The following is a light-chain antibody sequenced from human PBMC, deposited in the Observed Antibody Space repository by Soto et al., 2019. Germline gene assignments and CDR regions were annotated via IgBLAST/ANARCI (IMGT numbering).Light chain of an antibody. Sequence: QSVLTQPASVSGSPGQSITISCTGTSSDVGAYNYVSWYQHHPGNAPKFMIYDVSNRPSGVSNRFSGSKSGNTASLTISGLQAEDEADYYCSSYTSSSTYVFGPGTKVTVL. J-gene: IGLJ1*01. V-gene: IGLV2-14*03. CDR2: DVS. CDR3: SSYTSSSTYV. CDR1: SSDVGAYNY.